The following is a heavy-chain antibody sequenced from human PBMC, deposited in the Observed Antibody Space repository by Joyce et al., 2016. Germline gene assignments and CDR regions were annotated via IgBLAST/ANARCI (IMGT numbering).Heavy chain of an antibody. D-gene: IGHD4-11*01. J-gene: IGHJ4*02. V-gene: IGHV3-21*01. CDR1: GFIFSSYS. CDR3: ARDVLTTVTKAYGY. Sequence: EVQLVESRGGLVKPGESLRLSCTASGFIFSSYSMTWVRQAPGKGLEWVSSISRDNTYIFHADSVKGRFTISRDNARNSLYLQMNSLRAEDTAVYYCARDVLTTVTKAYGYWGQGTLVAVSS. CDR2: ISRDNTYI.